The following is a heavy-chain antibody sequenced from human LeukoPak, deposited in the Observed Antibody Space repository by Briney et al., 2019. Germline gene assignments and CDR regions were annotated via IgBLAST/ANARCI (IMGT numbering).Heavy chain of an antibody. CDR2: IYGGGGT. CDR3: ASWPGAWYGKDY. D-gene: IGHD6-19*01. CDR1: EFTVSSNY. J-gene: IGHJ4*02. Sequence: GGSLRLSCAASEFTVSSNYMAWVRQAPGKGLEWVTVIYGGGGTYYADSVKGRFTISRDNSQNTLYLQMNSLRAEDTAVYYCASWPGAWYGKDYWGQGTLVTVSS. V-gene: IGHV3-53*01.